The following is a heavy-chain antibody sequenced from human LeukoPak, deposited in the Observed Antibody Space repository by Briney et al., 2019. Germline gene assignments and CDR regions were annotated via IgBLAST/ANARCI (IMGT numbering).Heavy chain of an antibody. D-gene: IGHD2-2*01. V-gene: IGHV1-2*02. CDR3: ARVPLIVVVPAAPFDP. Sequence: VASVKVSCKASGYTFTGYYMHWVRQAPGQGLEWMGWINPNSGGTNYAQKFQGRVTMTRDTSISTAYMELSRLRSDDTAVYYCARVPLIVVVPAAPFDPWGQGTLVTVSS. CDR2: INPNSGGT. J-gene: IGHJ5*02. CDR1: GYTFTGYY.